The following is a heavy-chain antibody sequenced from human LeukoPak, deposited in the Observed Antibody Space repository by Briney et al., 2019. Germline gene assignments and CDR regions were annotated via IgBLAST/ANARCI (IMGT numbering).Heavy chain of an antibody. CDR3: AKRGEWQRHFDY. CDR2: ISGSGGST. J-gene: IGHJ4*02. D-gene: IGHD5-12*01. V-gene: IGHV3-23*01. CDR1: GFTFSSYA. Sequence: GGSLRLSCAASGFTFSSYAMSWVRQAPGKGLEWVSAISGSGGSTYYADSVKGRFTISRDNSKNTLYLQMNSLRAEDTAVYCCAKRGEWQRHFDYWGQGTLVTVSS.